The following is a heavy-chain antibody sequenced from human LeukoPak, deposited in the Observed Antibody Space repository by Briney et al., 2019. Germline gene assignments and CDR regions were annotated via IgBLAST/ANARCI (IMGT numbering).Heavy chain of an antibody. J-gene: IGHJ4*02. V-gene: IGHV3-53*01. CDR1: GFTVSRNY. CDR3: ARNVLGFGELSEH. Sequence: PGGSLRLSCVASGFTVSRNYMSWVRQAPGKGLEWVSVIYSGGRTYYADSVKGRFTISRDNSKNTMYLQMNSLRVEDTAVCYCARNVLGFGELSEHWGQGTLVTVSS. D-gene: IGHD3-10*01. CDR2: IYSGGRT.